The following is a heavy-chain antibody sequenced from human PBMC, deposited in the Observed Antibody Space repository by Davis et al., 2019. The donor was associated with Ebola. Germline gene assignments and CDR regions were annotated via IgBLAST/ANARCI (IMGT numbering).Heavy chain of an antibody. V-gene: IGHV1-2*04. Sequence: AASVKVSCKASGYTFTGYYIHWVRQAPGQGLEWMGWINPNSGDTKYSQKFQGWVTMTRDTPISTAYMELNRLTSDDTAVYYCARDRVCSGATCYAYFDFWGQGTLVTASS. J-gene: IGHJ4*02. CDR2: INPNSGDT. D-gene: IGHD2-15*01. CDR1: GYTFTGYY. CDR3: ARDRVCSGATCYAYFDF.